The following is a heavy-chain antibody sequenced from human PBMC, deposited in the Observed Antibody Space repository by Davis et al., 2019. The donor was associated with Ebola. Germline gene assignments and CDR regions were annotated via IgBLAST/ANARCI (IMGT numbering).Heavy chain of an antibody. CDR1: GGTFSSYD. CDR2: MNPNSGNT. V-gene: IGHV1-8*03. D-gene: IGHD6-13*01. CDR3: ARGRSSYRWFDP. Sequence: ASVKVSCKASGGTFSSYDINWVRQATGQGLEWMGWMNPNSGNTGYAQKFQGRVTITADESTSTAYMELSSLRSEDTAVYYCARGRSSYRWFDPWGQGTLVSVSS. J-gene: IGHJ5*02.